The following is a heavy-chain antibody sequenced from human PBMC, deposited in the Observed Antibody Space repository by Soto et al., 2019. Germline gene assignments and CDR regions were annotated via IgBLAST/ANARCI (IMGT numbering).Heavy chain of an antibody. D-gene: IGHD2-15*01. V-gene: IGHV3-21*06. CDR2: ISPSSGHI. CDR1: GFTFSSCT. J-gene: IGHJ6*02. Sequence: EVHLVESGGGLVKPGGSLRLSCAVSGFTFSSCTMNWVRQAPGKGLEWVSSISPSSGHIYYAESVKGRFTISRDNAKNSLFLQMTSVRGEDTAVYYCSGCSGGACHKNYGRGGWGQGTTVTVAS. CDR3: SGCSGGACHKNYGRGG.